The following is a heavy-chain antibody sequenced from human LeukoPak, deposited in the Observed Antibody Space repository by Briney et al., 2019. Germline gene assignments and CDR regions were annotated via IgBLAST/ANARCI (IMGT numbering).Heavy chain of an antibody. J-gene: IGHJ3*02. CDR2: IIPIFGTA. Sequence: ASVKVSCKASGGTFSSYAINWVRQAPGQGLEWMGGIIPIFGTANYAQKFQGSVTITADESTSTAYMELSSLRSEDTAVYYCAKDHYYVSGIYWDAFEIWAKGQWSPSLQ. CDR3: AKDHYYVSGIYWDAFEI. D-gene: IGHD3-10*01. CDR1: GGTFSSYA. V-gene: IGHV1-69*13.